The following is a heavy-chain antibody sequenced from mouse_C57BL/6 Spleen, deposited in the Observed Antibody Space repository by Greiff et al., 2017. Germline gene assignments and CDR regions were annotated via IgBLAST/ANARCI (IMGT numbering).Heavy chain of an antibody. D-gene: IGHD1-1*01. CDR2: IYPGDGDT. Sequence: VQLQQSGAELVKPGASVKISCKASGYAFSSYWMNWVKQRPGKGLEWIGQIYPGDGDTNYNGKFKGKATLTADKSSSPAYMQLSSLTSEDSAVYFCARGIYYGSSPWFAYWGQGTLVTVSA. J-gene: IGHJ3*01. V-gene: IGHV1-80*01. CDR1: GYAFSSYW. CDR3: ARGIYYGSSPWFAY.